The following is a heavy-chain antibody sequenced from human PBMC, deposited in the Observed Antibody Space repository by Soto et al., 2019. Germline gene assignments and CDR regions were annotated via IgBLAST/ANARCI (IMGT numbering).Heavy chain of an antibody. Sequence: QVQLQESGPGLVKPSQTLSLTCTVSGGSISSGGYYWSWIRQHPGKGLEWIGYIYYSGSTYYNPSIKSRVTITVDTSKNQFSLKLSSVTAADTAVYYCARGSRTIAAAGLDYWGQGTLVTVSS. D-gene: IGHD6-13*01. J-gene: IGHJ4*02. CDR3: ARGSRTIAAAGLDY. CDR1: GGSISSGGYY. V-gene: IGHV4-31*03. CDR2: IYYSGST.